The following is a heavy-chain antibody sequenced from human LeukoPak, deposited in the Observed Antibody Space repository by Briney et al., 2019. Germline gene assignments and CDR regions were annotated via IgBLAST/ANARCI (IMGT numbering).Heavy chain of an antibody. CDR1: GASISSSSYY. Sequence: SETLSLTCTVSGASISSSSYYWGWIRQPPGKGLEWIGSIYYSGSTYYNPSLKRRVTISVDTSKNQFSLKLSSVTAADTAVYYCARHSTSSGYSPFNYWGQGTLVTVSS. V-gene: IGHV4-39*01. J-gene: IGHJ4*02. CDR2: IYYSGST. CDR3: ARHSTSSGYSPFNY. D-gene: IGHD3-22*01.